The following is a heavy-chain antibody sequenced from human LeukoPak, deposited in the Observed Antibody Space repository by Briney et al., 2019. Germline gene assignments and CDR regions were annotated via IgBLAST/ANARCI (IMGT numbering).Heavy chain of an antibody. CDR3: ARDSPFGVY. D-gene: IGHD3-10*01. CDR2: IKQDGSEQ. V-gene: IGHV3-7*01. Sequence: AGGSLRLSCAASGFTFSSYWMSWVRQAPGKGLEWVAYIKQDGSEQNYVDSVKGRFIISRDNTKNSLYIQLNSLRVEDTAVYYCARDSPFGVYWGRGALVTVSS. CDR1: GFTFSSYW. J-gene: IGHJ4*02.